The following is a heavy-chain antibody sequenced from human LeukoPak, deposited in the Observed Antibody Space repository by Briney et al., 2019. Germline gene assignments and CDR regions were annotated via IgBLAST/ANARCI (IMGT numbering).Heavy chain of an antibody. D-gene: IGHD3-9*01. V-gene: IGHV3-7*01. CDR3: ARVSNYDILTGFDY. J-gene: IGHJ4*02. CDR2: IKQDGSEK. CDR1: GFTFNNYA. Sequence: PGGSLRLSCAASGFTFNNYAMNWVRQAPGKGLEWVANIKQDGSEKYYVDSVKGRFTISRDNAKNSLYLQMNSLRAEDTAVYYCARVSNYDILTGFDYWGQGTLVTVSS.